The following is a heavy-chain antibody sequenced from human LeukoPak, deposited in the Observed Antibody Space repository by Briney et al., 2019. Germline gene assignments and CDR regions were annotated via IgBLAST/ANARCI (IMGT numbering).Heavy chain of an antibody. CDR3: VRGGFYESGSLPTFYFDY. Sequence: GGSLRLSCAASGFPFRDYYMTWIRQAPGKGLEWISYISRSGDTLYYADSVEGRFTISRDSSSKMVSLQMNSLGTEDTAVYYCVRGGFYESGSLPTFYFDYWGQGTLVTVSS. CDR2: ISRSGDTL. CDR1: GFPFRDYY. J-gene: IGHJ4*02. D-gene: IGHD3-10*01. V-gene: IGHV3-11*04.